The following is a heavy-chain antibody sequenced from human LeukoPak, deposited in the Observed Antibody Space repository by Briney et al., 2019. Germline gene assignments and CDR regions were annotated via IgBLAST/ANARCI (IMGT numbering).Heavy chain of an antibody. V-gene: IGHV1-8*01. J-gene: IGHJ4*02. CDR3: ARGRGPEYDTRGY. CDR2: MNPNRSDT. CDR1: GYTFISYD. Sequence: VKVSCKASGYTFISYDIIWVRQATGQGLEWMGWMNPNRSDTGYAQKFQGRIAMTTDISISTVYMELSSLRFEDTAVYYCARGRGPEYDTRGYWGQGTLVTVSS. D-gene: IGHD3-22*01.